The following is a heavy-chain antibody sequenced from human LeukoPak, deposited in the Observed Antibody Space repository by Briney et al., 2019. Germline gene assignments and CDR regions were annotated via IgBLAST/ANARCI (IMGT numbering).Heavy chain of an antibody. V-gene: IGHV3-7*03. CDR3: ARGGGLDV. CDR2: INHNGNVN. Sequence: SGGPLRLSCAASGFTFSSYWMNWARQAPGKGLEWVASINHNGNVNYYVDSVKGRFTISRDNAENSQYLQMSNLRAEDTAVYFCARGGGLDVWGQGATVTVSS. CDR1: GFTFSSYW. J-gene: IGHJ6*02. D-gene: IGHD3-16*01.